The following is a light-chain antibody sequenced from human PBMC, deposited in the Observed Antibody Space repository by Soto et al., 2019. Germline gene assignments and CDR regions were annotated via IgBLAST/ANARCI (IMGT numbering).Light chain of an antibody. CDR3: QQLRT. CDR2: GAS. Sequence: EIVMTQSPATLSVSPGERATLSCRASQSVSSNLAWYQQKPGQAPRLLIYGASTRATGIPARFSGSGSGTEFTLTIRCLQSEDFAVYFGQQLRTFGQGTKLEIK. V-gene: IGKV3-15*01. J-gene: IGKJ2*01. CDR1: QSVSSN.